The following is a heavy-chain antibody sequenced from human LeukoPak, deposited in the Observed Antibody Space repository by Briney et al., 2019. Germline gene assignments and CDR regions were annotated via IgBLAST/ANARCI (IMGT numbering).Heavy chain of an antibody. Sequence: GASVKVSCKASGYTFTSYDINWVRQATGQGLEWMGWMNPNSGNTGYAQKFQGRVTITRNTSISTAYMGLSSLRSEDTAVYYCAREISSSWEYYFDYWGQGTLVTVSS. CDR3: AREISSSWEYYFDY. J-gene: IGHJ4*02. D-gene: IGHD6-13*01. CDR1: GYTFTSYD. V-gene: IGHV1-8*03. CDR2: MNPNSGNT.